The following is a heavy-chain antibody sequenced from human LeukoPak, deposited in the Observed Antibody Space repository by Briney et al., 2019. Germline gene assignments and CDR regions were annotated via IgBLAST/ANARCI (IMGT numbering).Heavy chain of an antibody. D-gene: IGHD3-3*01. CDR1: GGSFSGYY. J-gene: IGHJ4*02. CDR2: IYYSGST. V-gene: IGHV4-59*01. CDR3: ARGSAYYDFWSGYSGMYYFDY. Sequence: PSETLSLTCAVYGGSFSGYYWSWIRQPPGKGLEWIGYIYYSGSTNYNPSLKSRVTISVDTSKNQFSLKLSSVTAADTAVYYCARGSAYYDFWSGYSGMYYFDYWGQGTLVTVSS.